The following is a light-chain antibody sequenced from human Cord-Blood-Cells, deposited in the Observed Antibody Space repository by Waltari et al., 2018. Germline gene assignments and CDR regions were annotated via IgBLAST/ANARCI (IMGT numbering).Light chain of an antibody. CDR2: AAS. CDR1: QGISSY. J-gene: IGKJ5*01. V-gene: IGKV1-9*01. Sequence: IKLTQSPSSLSASVGDRVTITCRASQGISSYLAWYQQKPGKAPKLLIYAASTLQSGVPLRFSGSGSGTDFTPPISSLQPLDFATDYCQQLNSYPITFGQGTRLEL. CDR3: QQLNSYPIT.